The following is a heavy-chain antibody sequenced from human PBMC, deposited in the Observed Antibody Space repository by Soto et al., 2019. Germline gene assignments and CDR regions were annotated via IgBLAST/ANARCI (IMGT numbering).Heavy chain of an antibody. J-gene: IGHJ6*02. CDR1: GFSLSSTGVG. Sequence: QITLKESGPTLVKPTQTLTLTCTFSGFSLSSTGVGVGWIRQPPGKALEWLALIYWDDDKHYSPSLKSRLTITKDTSKNQVVLTMTNMDPVDTATYYCAHRDVTTDYYYNMDVWGQGTTVTVSS. CDR3: AHRDVTTDYYYNMDV. D-gene: IGHD2-21*02. CDR2: IYWDDDK. V-gene: IGHV2-5*02.